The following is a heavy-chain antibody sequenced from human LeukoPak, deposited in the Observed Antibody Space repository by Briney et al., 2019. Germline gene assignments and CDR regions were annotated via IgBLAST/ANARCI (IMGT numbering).Heavy chain of an antibody. CDR2: ISSSSSYI. V-gene: IGHV3-11*01. CDR1: GYSISSGYY. CDR3: ARAPVTSCRGAFCYPFDY. D-gene: IGHD2-15*01. Sequence: LSLTCTVSGYSISSGYYWGWIRQPPGKGLEWVSSISSSSSYIYYADSVRGRFTISRDNSKNTVYLQMNSLRAEDAAVYYCARAPVTSCRGAFCYPFDYWGPGILVTVSS. J-gene: IGHJ4*02.